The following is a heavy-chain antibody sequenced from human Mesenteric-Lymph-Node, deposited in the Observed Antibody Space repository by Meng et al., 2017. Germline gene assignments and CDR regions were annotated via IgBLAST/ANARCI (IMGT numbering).Heavy chain of an antibody. Sequence: LRLSCTVSGGSISSGSYYWSWIRQPAGKGLEWIGRIYTSGSTNYNPSLKSRVTISVDTSKNQFSLKLSSVTAADTAVYYCARDSGRYYGSGSYIRRSANDYWGQGTLVTVSS. V-gene: IGHV4-61*02. CDR2: IYTSGST. CDR1: GGSISSGSYY. D-gene: IGHD3-10*01. J-gene: IGHJ4*02. CDR3: ARDSGRYYGSGSYIRRSANDY.